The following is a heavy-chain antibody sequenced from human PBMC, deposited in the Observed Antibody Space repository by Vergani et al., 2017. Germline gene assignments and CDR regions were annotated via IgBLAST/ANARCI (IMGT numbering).Heavy chain of an antibody. V-gene: IGHV4-61*02. CDR1: GGSISSGSYY. CDR2: IYTSGST. D-gene: IGHD3-22*01. J-gene: IGHJ4*02. Sequence: QVQLQESGPGLVKPSQTLSLTCTVSGGSISSGSYYWSWIRQPAGKGLEWIGRIYTSGSTNYNPSLKSRVTMSVDTSTSTVYMELSSLRSEDTAVYYCTRGWYYDSIAYWAYWGQGTLVTVSS. CDR3: TRGWYYDSIAYWAY.